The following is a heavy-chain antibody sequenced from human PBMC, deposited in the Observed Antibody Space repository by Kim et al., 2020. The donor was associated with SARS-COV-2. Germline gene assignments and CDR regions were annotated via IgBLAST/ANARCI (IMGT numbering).Heavy chain of an antibody. J-gene: IGHJ6*02. V-gene: IGHV3-73*01. CDR1: GFTFSGSG. Sequence: GGSLRLSCAASGFTFSGSGMHWVRQASGKGLEWVGRIRSKVNSYATAYAASVKGRFTISRDDSKNMAYLQMNSLKTEDMAVYYCTREGDYYGMDVWGQGTTVTVSS. CDR2: IRSKVNSYAT. CDR3: TREGDYYGMDV.